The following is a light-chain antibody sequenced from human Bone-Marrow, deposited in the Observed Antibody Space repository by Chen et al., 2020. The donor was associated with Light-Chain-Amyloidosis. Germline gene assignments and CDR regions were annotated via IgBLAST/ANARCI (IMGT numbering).Light chain of an antibody. CDR3: QQYGSSLPLA. CDR1: QSVSSSY. Sequence: EIVLTQSPGTLSLSPGERATLSCRASQSVSSSYLAGYQQKPGQAPRLLIYGASSRATGIPDRFSGSGSGTDSTLTISRLEPEDFAVYYCQQYGSSLPLAFGGGTKVEIK. CDR2: GAS. V-gene: IGKV3-20*01. J-gene: IGKJ4*01.